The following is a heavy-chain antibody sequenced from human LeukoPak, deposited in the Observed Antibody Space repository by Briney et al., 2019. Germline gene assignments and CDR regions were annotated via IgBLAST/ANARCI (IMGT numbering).Heavy chain of an antibody. CDR2: IYSGGTT. CDR3: AKSESIGYSGYDLGSN. J-gene: IGHJ4*02. CDR1: GFTVSSNY. D-gene: IGHD5-12*01. Sequence: GGSLRLSCAASGFTVSSNYMSWVRQAPGKGLEWVSVIYSGGTTYYADSVKGRFTISRDNSKNTLYLQMNSLRAEDTAVYYCAKSESIGYSGYDLGSNWGQGTLVTVSS. V-gene: IGHV3-66*01.